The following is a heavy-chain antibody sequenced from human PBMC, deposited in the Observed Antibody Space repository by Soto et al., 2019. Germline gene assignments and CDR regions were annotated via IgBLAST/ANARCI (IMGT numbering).Heavy chain of an antibody. V-gene: IGHV3-74*01. CDR1: GFTFSAYW. J-gene: IGHJ4*02. D-gene: IGHD1-1*01. Sequence: GGSLRLSCAVSGFTFSAYWMHWVRQVPGKGLTWVSRISDDGSTATYADSVKGRFVISRDNAKNSLYLEMNTLRVDDTSLYYCARGPTVSSTGTGAHWGRGTLVTVSS. CDR2: ISDDGSTA. CDR3: ARGPTVSSTGTGAH.